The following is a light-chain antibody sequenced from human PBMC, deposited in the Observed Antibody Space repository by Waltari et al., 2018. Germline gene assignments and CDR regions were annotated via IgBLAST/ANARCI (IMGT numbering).Light chain of an antibody. CDR3: QQYHSYSRT. CDR1: QSINSW. V-gene: IGKV1-5*03. J-gene: IGKJ1*01. CDR2: KAS. Sequence: DIQMTTSPSTLSASVGDRVTTTCRASQSINSWLAWYQQKPGKAPNLLIYKASTLESGVPSRFSGSGSGTEFTLTISSLQPDDFATYYCQQYHSYSRTFGQGTKVEIK.